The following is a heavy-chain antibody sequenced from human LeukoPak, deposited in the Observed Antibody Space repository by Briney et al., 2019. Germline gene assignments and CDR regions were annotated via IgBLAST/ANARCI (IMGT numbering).Heavy chain of an antibody. J-gene: IGHJ5*02. V-gene: IGHV3-20*04. CDR2: INWNGGST. CDR1: GFTFDDYG. Sequence: GGPLRLSCAASGFTFDDYGMSWVRQAPGKGLEWVSGINWNGGSTGYADSVKGRFTISRDNAKNSLYLQMNSLRAEDTALYYCARDRKKIRYFDWLPFDPWGQGTLVTVSS. CDR3: ARDRKKIRYFDWLPFDP. D-gene: IGHD3-9*01.